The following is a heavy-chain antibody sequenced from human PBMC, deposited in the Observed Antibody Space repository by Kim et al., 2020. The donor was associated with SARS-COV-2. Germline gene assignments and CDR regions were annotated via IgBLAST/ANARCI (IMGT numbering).Heavy chain of an antibody. V-gene: IGHV3-23*01. CDR3: AKAPHSAGAGY. CDR2: ISGSGGST. CDR1: GFTFSNYV. J-gene: IGHJ4*02. D-gene: IGHD4-17*01. Sequence: GGSLRLSCAASGFTFSNYVMTWVRQAPGKGLEWVAAISGSGGSTYYADSVKGRFTISRDNSKNRLYLQMNSLRAEDTAVYYCAKAPHSAGAGYWGQGTLVTVSS.